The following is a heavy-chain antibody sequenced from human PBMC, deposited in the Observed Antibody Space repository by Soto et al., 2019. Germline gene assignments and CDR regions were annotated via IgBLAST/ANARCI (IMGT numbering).Heavy chain of an antibody. CDR2: VSASGLNT. CDR1: GFTFSTYA. Sequence: GGSLRLSCAASGFTFSTYAMAWVRQAPGKGLEWVSGVSASGLNTDYADPVKGRFYISRDNSKNTLYLQMNSLRAEDTAVYYCAKDPSNASHFDYWGQGTLVTVSS. V-gene: IGHV3-23*01. CDR3: AKDPSNASHFDY. D-gene: IGHD3-16*01. J-gene: IGHJ4*02.